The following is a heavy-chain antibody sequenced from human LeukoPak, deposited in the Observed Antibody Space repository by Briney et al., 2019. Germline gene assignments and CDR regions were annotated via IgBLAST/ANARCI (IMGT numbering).Heavy chain of an antibody. CDR3: ARDYAHSSGWSPLS. D-gene: IGHD6-19*01. CDR2: IYYSGST. CDR1: GGSISSYY. V-gene: IGHV4-59*12. Sequence: PSETLSLTCTVSGGSISSYYWNWIRQPPGKGLEWIGYIYYSGSTNYNPSLKSRVSISVDTSKNQFSLKLSSVTAADTAVYYCARDYAHSSGWSPLSWGQGTLVTVSS. J-gene: IGHJ4*02.